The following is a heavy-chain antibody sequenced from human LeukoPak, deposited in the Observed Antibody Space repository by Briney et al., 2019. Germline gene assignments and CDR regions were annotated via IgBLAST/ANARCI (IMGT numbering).Heavy chain of an antibody. J-gene: IGHJ5*02. D-gene: IGHD3-10*01. CDR2: IIPILGIA. Sequence: ASVKVSCKASGGTFSSYAISWVRQAPGQGLEWMGGIIPILGIANYAQKFQGRVTITADKSTSTAYMELSSLRSEDTAVYYCARYPSLWFGEYNWFDPWGQGTLVTVSS. CDR3: ARYPSLWFGEYNWFDP. CDR1: GGTFSSYA. V-gene: IGHV1-69*10.